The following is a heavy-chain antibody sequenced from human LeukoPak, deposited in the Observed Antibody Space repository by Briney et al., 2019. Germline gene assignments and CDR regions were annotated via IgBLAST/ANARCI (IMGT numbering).Heavy chain of an antibody. CDR1: GFTFSSYS. CDR2: ISTNCSYI. V-gene: IGHV3-21*01. CDR3: ARDSDWDDAFDI. D-gene: IGHD3-9*01. J-gene: IGHJ3*02. Sequence: GGSLRLSCAASGFTFSSYSMNWVRQAPGKGLEWVSSISTNCSYILYADSVKCRYTTSRENAKDSLYLQMNSLRAEDTAVYYRARDSDWDDAFDIWGQGTMVTVSS.